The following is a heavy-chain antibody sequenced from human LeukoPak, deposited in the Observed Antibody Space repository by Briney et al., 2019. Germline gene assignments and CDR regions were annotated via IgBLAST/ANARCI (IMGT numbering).Heavy chain of an antibody. Sequence: GGSLRLSCEASGFGFNAFWMSWVRQAPGKGLEWVANVHRDGSVRHYVESVRGRFTISRDNARNSLFLQMNSLRVEDTAVYYCAREDGGWLRADLWGQGTLVTVSS. D-gene: IGHD5-24*01. J-gene: IGHJ5*02. CDR2: VHRDGSVR. CDR3: AREDGGWLRADL. V-gene: IGHV3-7*01. CDR1: GFGFNAFW.